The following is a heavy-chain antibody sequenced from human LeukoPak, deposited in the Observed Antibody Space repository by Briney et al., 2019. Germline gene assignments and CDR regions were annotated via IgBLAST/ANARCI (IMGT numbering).Heavy chain of an antibody. Sequence: SSQTLSLTCSVSGDSVSSSTYYWGWIRQPSGKGLEYIATIFYTGDTYYNPSLKSRVTISMDTSKDQFSLKLGSVTAADTAVYRCARTPKTRYDSGKNWGLNWFDLWGQGILVTVSS. CDR3: ARTPKTRYDSGKNWGLNWFDL. CDR2: IFYTGDT. J-gene: IGHJ5*02. V-gene: IGHV4-39*01. D-gene: IGHD7-27*01. CDR1: GDSVSSSTYY.